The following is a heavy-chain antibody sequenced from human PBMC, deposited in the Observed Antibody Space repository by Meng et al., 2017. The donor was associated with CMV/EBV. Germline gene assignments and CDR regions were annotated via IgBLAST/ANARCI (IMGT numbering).Heavy chain of an antibody. CDR3: ARDQNIVVVPAARNYYGMDV. Sequence: KISCKASGGTFSSYAISWVRQAPGQGLEWMGGIIPIFGTANYAQKFQGRVTITTDESTSTAYMELSSLRSEDTAVYYCARDQNIVVVPAARNYYGMDVWGQGTTVTVSS. J-gene: IGHJ6*02. CDR2: IIPIFGTA. D-gene: IGHD2-2*01. CDR1: GGTFSSYA. V-gene: IGHV1-69*05.